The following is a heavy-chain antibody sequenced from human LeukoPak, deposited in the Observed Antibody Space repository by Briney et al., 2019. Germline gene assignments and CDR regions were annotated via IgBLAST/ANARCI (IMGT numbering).Heavy chain of an antibody. V-gene: IGHV3-48*02. CDR2: IRSSGNAI. CDR1: GFTFSSYN. Sequence: GGSLRLSCAASGFTFSSYNMNWVRQAPGKGLEWVSYIRSSGNAIYYADSVKGRFTISRDNAKNSVYLQMNSLRDEDTAVYYCARYGSYPEAFDYWGQGTLVTVSS. D-gene: IGHD1-26*01. CDR3: ARYGSYPEAFDY. J-gene: IGHJ4*02.